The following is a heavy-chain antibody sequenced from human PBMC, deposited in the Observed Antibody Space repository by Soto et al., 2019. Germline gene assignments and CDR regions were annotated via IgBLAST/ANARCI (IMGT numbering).Heavy chain of an antibody. V-gene: IGHV3-30-3*01. CDR2: IPYDGINK. Sequence: QVQLVESGGGVVQPGRSLRLSCAASGFTFSNYAMNWVRQAPGKGLEWVAVIPYDGINKYYADSVKGRFTISRDNSKNTLYLQMNSLRAEDTAVYYCARDSLRFLEWPSAYYFGMDVWGQGTTVTVSS. J-gene: IGHJ6*02. CDR3: ARDSLRFLEWPSAYYFGMDV. D-gene: IGHD3-3*01. CDR1: GFTFSNYA.